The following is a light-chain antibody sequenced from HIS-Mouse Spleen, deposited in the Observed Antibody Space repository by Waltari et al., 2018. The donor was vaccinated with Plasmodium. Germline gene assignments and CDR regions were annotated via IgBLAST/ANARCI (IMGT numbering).Light chain of an antibody. V-gene: IGKV4-1*01. Sequence: DIVMTQSPDSLAVSLGERATINCKSSQSVLYSSTNKNYLAWYQQKPGQPPKLLIYWASTRESGVPDRFSGSGAGTEFTLTISSLQAEDVAFYYCQQYYSTPYTFGQGTKLESK. CDR3: QQYYSTPYT. J-gene: IGKJ2*01. CDR1: QSVLYSSTNKNY. CDR2: WAS.